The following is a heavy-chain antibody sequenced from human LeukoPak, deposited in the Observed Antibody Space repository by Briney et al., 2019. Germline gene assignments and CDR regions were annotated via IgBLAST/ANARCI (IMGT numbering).Heavy chain of an antibody. V-gene: IGHV4-34*01. J-gene: IGHJ4*02. D-gene: IGHD3-10*01. CDR2: INHSGST. CDR3: ARREDAFIWFGDQPPYYFDY. CDR1: GGSFSGYY. Sequence: PSETLSLTCAVYGGSFSGYYWSWIRQPPGKGLEWIGEINHSGSTNYNPSLKSRVTISVDTSKNQFSLKLSSVTAADTAVYYCARREDAFIWFGDQPPYYFDYWGQGTLVTVSP.